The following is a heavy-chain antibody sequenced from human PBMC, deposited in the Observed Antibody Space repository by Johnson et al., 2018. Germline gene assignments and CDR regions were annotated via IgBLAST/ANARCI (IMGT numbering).Heavy chain of an antibody. J-gene: IGHJ3*01. CDR1: GFSFSGYG. CDR2: ISYDGRNK. Sequence: QVQLVQSGGGVVQXGRSLRLSCVASGFSFSGYGMHWVRQAPGKGLEWVAFISYDGRNKNYADSVEGRFPLSRDNSKNTLYLQVNSLRAEDTAVYYCSKDRGLLWNVATAFDVWGQGTVVTVSS. D-gene: IGHD4-23*01. V-gene: IGHV3-30*18. CDR3: SKDRGLLWNVATAFDV.